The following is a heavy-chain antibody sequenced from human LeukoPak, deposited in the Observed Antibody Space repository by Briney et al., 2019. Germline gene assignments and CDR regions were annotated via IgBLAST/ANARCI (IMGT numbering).Heavy chain of an antibody. J-gene: IGHJ4*01. Sequence: GGSLRLSCAASGFTFSDYYMSWIRQAPGKGLVWVSRISGDGSITAYADSVKGRFTISRDNAKNTLYLQMNSLRAEDTAVYYCARGRAGNYYNHNDYWGQGTLVTVSS. D-gene: IGHD3-10*01. CDR3: ARGRAGNYYNHNDY. CDR1: GFTFSDYY. V-gene: IGHV3-74*01. CDR2: ISGDGSIT.